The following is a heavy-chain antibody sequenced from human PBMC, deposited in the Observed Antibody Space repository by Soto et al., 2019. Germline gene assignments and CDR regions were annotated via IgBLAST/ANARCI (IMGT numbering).Heavy chain of an antibody. CDR3: ARAPYYYGMDV. Sequence: GGSLRLSCAASGFTVSSNYMSWVRQAPGKGLEWVSVIYSGGSTYYADSVKGRFTISRDNSKNTLYLQMNSLRAEDTAVYYCARAPYYYGMDVWGQGTTVTVSS. J-gene: IGHJ6*02. V-gene: IGHV3-66*01. CDR1: GFTVSSNY. CDR2: IYSGGST.